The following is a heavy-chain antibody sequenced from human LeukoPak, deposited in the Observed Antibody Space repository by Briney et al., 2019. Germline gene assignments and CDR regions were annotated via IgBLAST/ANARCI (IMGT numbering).Heavy chain of an antibody. J-gene: IGHJ3*02. D-gene: IGHD3-9*01. CDR3: ARRRGGQFDWLLYVGEAFDI. CDR2: IYYSGST. Sequence: SETLSLTCTVSGGSISTYYWSWIRQPPGKGLEWVGYIYYSGSTNYNPSLKSRVTISVDTAKNQFSLKLTSVTAADTAVYYCARRRGGQFDWLLYVGEAFDIWGQGTMVTVSS. V-gene: IGHV4-59*01. CDR1: GGSISTYY.